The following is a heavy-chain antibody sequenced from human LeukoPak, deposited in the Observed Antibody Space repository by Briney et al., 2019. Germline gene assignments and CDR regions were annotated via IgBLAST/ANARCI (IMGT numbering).Heavy chain of an antibody. J-gene: IGHJ4*02. CDR2: FSGGDGSP. CDR1: GFTFSSYA. D-gene: IGHD3-22*01. V-gene: IGHV3-23*01. CDR3: AKPQAMIADFDY. Sequence: PSGGSLRLSCVASGFTFSSYAMTWFRQAPGKGLEWVSSFSGGDGSPYHADSVKGRFTISRDNSKNTLYLQMSSLRAEDTAVYYCAKPQAMIADFDYWGQGTLVTVSS.